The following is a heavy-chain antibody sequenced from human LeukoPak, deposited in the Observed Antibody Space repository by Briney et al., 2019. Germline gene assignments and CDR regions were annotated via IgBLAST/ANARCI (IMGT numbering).Heavy chain of an antibody. CDR2: IYHSGIT. CDR1: GGSISSSSYY. V-gene: IGHV4-39*07. CDR3: ARDPYCSGGSCTWFDP. D-gene: IGHD2-15*01. J-gene: IGHJ5*02. Sequence: SETLSLTCTVSGGSISSSSYYWGWIRQPPGKGLEWIGSIYHSGITYYNPSLKSRVTISVDTSKNQFSLKLSSVTAADTAVYYCARDPYCSGGSCTWFDPWGQGTLVTVSS.